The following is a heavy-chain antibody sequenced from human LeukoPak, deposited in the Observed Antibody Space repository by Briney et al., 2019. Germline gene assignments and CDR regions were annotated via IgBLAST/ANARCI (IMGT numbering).Heavy chain of an antibody. Sequence: PSETLSLTCGVSGYSIRSGYYWGWIRQSPGRGVEWIGSIHHSGSTYYNTSLKSRVTISVDKSKNQFSLKLSSVTAADTAVYYCARDRESSPWELLLDYWGQGTLVTVSS. J-gene: IGHJ4*02. CDR3: ARDRESSPWELLLDY. V-gene: IGHV4-38-2*02. D-gene: IGHD1-26*01. CDR2: IHHSGST. CDR1: GYSIRSGYY.